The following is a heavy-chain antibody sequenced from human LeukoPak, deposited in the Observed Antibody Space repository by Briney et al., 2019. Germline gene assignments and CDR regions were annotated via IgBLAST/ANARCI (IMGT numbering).Heavy chain of an antibody. CDR2: ISAYNGNT. CDR3: ARRYSGSYYGKSAFDI. V-gene: IGHV1-18*01. J-gene: IGHJ3*02. CDR1: GYTFTSYG. Sequence: ASVKVSCKASGYTFTSYGISWVRQAPGQGLEWMGWISAYNGNTNYAQKLQGRVTMTTDTSTSTAYMELRSLRSDDTAVYYCARRYSGSYYGKSAFDIWGQGTMVTVSS. D-gene: IGHD1-26*01.